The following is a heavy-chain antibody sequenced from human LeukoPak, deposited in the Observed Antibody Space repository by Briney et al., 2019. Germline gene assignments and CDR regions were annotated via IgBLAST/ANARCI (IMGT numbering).Heavy chain of an antibody. J-gene: IGHJ4*02. D-gene: IGHD3-10*01. CDR3: ARGHYYYGSGSYSDY. Sequence: GGSLRLSCAASGFTFSSYAMHWVRQAPGKGLEWVAVISYDGSNKYYADSVKGRFTISRDNSKNTLYLQMNSLRAEDTAVYYCARGHYYYGSGSYSDYWGQGTLVTVSS. V-gene: IGHV3-30-3*01. CDR2: ISYDGSNK. CDR1: GFTFSSYA.